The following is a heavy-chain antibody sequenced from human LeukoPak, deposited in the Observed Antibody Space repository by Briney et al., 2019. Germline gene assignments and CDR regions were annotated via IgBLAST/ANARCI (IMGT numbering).Heavy chain of an antibody. J-gene: IGHJ4*02. Sequence: PGGSMRLSCAASGFTFSNYGMYWVRQAPGKGLEWVAFIRYDGSDKYYADSVKGRFTISRDNSKNTLFLEMNSLRAEDTALYYCAKDLSGFQRYGDYWGQGTLVTVSS. CDR3: AKDLSGFQRYGDY. D-gene: IGHD4-17*01. V-gene: IGHV3-30*02. CDR1: GFTFSNYG. CDR2: IRYDGSDK.